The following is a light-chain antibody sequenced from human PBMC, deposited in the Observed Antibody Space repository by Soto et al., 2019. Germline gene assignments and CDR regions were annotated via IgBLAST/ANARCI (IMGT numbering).Light chain of an antibody. J-gene: IGKJ5*01. Sequence: EIVLTQSPATLSLSPGERATLSCRASETIRGLLAWYQQKPGQAPRLLIYGASTRATGIPARFSGSGSGTEFTLTISSLQSEDFAVYYCQQYNNWPPITFGQGTRLEI. CDR3: QQYNNWPPIT. CDR1: ETIRGL. V-gene: IGKV3-15*01. CDR2: GAS.